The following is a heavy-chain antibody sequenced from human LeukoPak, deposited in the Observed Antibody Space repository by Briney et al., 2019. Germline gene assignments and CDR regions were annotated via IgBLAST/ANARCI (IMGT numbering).Heavy chain of an antibody. CDR1: GFTFSSYA. CDR2: ISGSGGST. CDR3: AKRTHCSSTSCADYYFDY. Sequence: GGSLRLSCAASGFTFSSYAMSWVRQAPGKGLEGVSAISGSGGSTYYADSVKGRFTISRDNSKNTLYLQMNSLRAEDTAVYYCAKRTHCSSTSCADYYFDYWGQGTLVTVSS. V-gene: IGHV3-23*01. J-gene: IGHJ4*02. D-gene: IGHD2-2*01.